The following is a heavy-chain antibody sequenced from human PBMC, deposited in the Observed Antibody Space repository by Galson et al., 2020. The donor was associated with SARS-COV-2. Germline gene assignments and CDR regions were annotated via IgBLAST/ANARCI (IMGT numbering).Heavy chain of an antibody. V-gene: IGHV1-8*01. Sequence: ASVKVSCEASGYTFTSFDINWVRQAAGQGLEWMGWMIPKNGNTVYAQKFQGRVTMSRDMSKSTAYLELSGLQSEDTAVYFCARGATVAGTRAAPYFSYYMDVWGRGTTVTVSS. D-gene: IGHD6-19*01. J-gene: IGHJ6*03. CDR3: ARGATVAGTRAAPYFSYYMDV. CDR1: GYTFTSFD. CDR2: MIPKNGNT.